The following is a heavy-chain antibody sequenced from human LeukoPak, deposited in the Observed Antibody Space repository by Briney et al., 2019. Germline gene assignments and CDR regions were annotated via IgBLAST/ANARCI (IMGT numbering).Heavy chain of an antibody. CDR1: GYTFTSYG. Sequence: ASVKVSCKASGYTFTSYGISWVLQAPGQGLEWMGWISAYNGNTNYAQKLQGRVTMTTDTSTSTAYMELRSLRSDDTAVYYCARGGRYCSSTSCYGRCDYWGQGTLVTVSS. J-gene: IGHJ4*02. CDR3: ARGGRYCSSTSCYGRCDY. D-gene: IGHD2-2*01. CDR2: ISAYNGNT. V-gene: IGHV1-18*01.